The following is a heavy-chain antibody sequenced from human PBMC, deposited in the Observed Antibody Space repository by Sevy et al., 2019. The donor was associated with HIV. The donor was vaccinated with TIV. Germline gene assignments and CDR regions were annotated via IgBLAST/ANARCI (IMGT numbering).Heavy chain of an antibody. Sequence: LRLSCAASGFTFSDHYMEWVRQAPGKGLEWVGRIRNKADSYTTEYAASVKGRFTISRDDSKNSLYLLMNSLKTEDTAVYYCATHAGIAAAGRVFDYWGQGTLVTVSS. CDR2: IRNKADSYTT. D-gene: IGHD6-13*01. CDR1: GFTFSDHY. V-gene: IGHV3-72*01. J-gene: IGHJ4*02. CDR3: ATHAGIAAAGRVFDY.